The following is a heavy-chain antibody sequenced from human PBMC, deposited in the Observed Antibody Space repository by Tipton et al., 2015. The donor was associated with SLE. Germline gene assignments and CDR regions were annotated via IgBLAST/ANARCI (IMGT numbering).Heavy chain of an antibody. D-gene: IGHD5-24*01. CDR1: GGSISSSTHY. CDR2: INYSGDT. V-gene: IGHV4-39*07. J-gene: IGHJ5*02. Sequence: TLSLTCSVSGGSISSSTHYWGWIRQPPGKGLNWIGIINYSGDTYHNPSLKSRVTISVETAKNQLSLKLTSVAAADTAVYYCARHFKVGWLQSDLVLGWFDPWGQGTLVTVSS. CDR3: ARHFKVGWLQSDLVLGWFDP.